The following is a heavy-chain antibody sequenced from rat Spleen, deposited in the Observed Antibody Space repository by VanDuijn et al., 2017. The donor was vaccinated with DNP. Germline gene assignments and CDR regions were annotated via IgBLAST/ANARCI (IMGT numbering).Heavy chain of an antibody. J-gene: IGHJ2*01. Sequence: EVQLVESGGGLVQPGRSLKLSCITSGFTFNNYWMNWIRQTPGKGLEWVASIAKTGDNTYYPDYVKGRFTISRDNAKNTLYLQMNSLRSEDTATYYCTNDWELYYWGQGVMVTVSS. D-gene: IGHD5-1*01. CDR3: TNDWELYY. CDR1: GFTFNNYW. V-gene: IGHV5-31*01. CDR2: IAKTGDNT.